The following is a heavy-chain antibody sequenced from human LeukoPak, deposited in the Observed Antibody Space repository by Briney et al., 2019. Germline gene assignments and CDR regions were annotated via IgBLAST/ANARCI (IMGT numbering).Heavy chain of an antibody. D-gene: IGHD1-26*01. Sequence: PSETLSLTCAVYGGSFSGYYWSWIRQPPGKGLEWIGEINHSGSTNYNPSLKSRVTISVDTSKNQFSLKLSSVTAADTAVYYCARGRIVGAPEDYWGQGTLVTVSS. J-gene: IGHJ4*02. CDR1: GGSFSGYY. V-gene: IGHV4-34*01. CDR2: INHSGST. CDR3: ARGRIVGAPEDY.